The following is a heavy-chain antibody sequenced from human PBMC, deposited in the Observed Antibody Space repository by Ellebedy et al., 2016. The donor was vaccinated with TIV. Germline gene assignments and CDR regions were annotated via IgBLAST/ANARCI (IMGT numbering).Heavy chain of an antibody. J-gene: IGHJ6*02. CDR1: GFTFSSYA. D-gene: IGHD1-14*01. CDR3: ARDYNEDYYYGMDV. V-gene: IGHV3-30*01. Sequence: PGGSLRLSCAASGFTFSSYAMHWVRQAPGKGLEWVAVISYDGSTKYYADSVKGRFTISRDNSKNTLYLQMNSLRAEDTAVYYCARDYNEDYYYGMDVWGQGTTVTVSS. CDR2: ISYDGSTK.